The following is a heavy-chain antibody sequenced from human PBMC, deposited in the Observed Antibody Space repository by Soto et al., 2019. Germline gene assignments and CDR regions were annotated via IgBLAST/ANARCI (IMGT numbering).Heavy chain of an antibody. D-gene: IGHD1-1*01. CDR3: AKDLDSLYYYYGMDV. Sequence: PGGSLRLSCAASGFTFSSYGMHWVRQAPGKGLEWVAVISYDGSNKYYADSVKGRFTISRDNSKNTLYLQMNSLRAEDTAVYYCAKDLDSLYYYYGMDVWGQGTTVTVSS. J-gene: IGHJ6*02. V-gene: IGHV3-30*18. CDR1: GFTFSSYG. CDR2: ISYDGSNK.